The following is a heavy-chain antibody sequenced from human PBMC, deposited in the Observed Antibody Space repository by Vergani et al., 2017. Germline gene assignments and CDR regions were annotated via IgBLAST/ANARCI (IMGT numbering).Heavy chain of an antibody. D-gene: IGHD2-15*01. CDR3: TRSECSGTTCYGHYFDL. Sequence: EVQLLESGGDLVQPGGSLRLSCEASGFTFSTYAMNWVRQAPGKGLEWVSVIKSDGRTSYAESVRGRFTISRDTSRNAVYLQMNILRVEDTGVYYCTRSECSGTTCYGHYFDLWGHGILVTVSS. CDR2: IKSDGRT. V-gene: IGHV3-66*02. J-gene: IGHJ4*01. CDR1: GFTFSTYA.